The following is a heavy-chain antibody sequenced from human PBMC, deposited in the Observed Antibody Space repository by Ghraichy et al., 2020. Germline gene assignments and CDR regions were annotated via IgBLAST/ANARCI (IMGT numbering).Heavy chain of an antibody. CDR3: ARAPGMTTPIY. V-gene: IGHV3-74*01. J-gene: IGHJ4*02. CDR1: GFTFSNYW. CDR2: INSDGSNT. D-gene: IGHD1-14*01. Sequence: GESLNISCAASGFTFSNYWMNWIRQVPGKGLVWVSYINSDGSNTDYADSVKGRFTISRDNAKNTLYLQMNSLRAEDTAVYFCARAPGMTTPIYWGQGTLVTVSS.